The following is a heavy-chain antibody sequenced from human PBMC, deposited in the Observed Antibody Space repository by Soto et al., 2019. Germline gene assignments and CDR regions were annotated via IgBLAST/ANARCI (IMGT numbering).Heavy chain of an antibody. D-gene: IGHD1-26*01. CDR2: IYYSGST. J-gene: IGHJ3*02. CDR1: GGSITSDY. CDR3: ARYGILPGSDAFDI. Sequence: QVQLQESGPGLVKPSETLSLTCTVSGGSITSDYWSWIRQSPGRGLEWIGYIYYSGSTNYNPSLKSRVTISLDTSKNQFSLKLTSVTAADTAVYYCARYGILPGSDAFDIWGRGTKVTVSS. V-gene: IGHV4-59*08.